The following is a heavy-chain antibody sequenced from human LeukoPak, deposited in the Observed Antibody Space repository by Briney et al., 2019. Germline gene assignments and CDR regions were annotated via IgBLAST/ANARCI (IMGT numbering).Heavy chain of an antibody. D-gene: IGHD3-22*01. CDR1: GFTFSSYG. J-gene: IGHJ4*02. CDR3: TAYRLDYDTSGYDY. V-gene: IGHV3-30*02. Sequence: GGSLRLSCAASGFTFSSYGMHWVRQAPGKGLEWVAFIRYDGSNKYYADSVKGRFTISRDNSKNTLYLQMSSLKTEDTAFYYCTAYRLDYDTSGYDYWGQGTLVTVSS. CDR2: IRYDGSNK.